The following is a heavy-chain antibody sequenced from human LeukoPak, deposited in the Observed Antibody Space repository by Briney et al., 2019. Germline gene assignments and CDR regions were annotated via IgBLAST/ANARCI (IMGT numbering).Heavy chain of an antibody. V-gene: IGHV3-7*03. Sequence: PGGSLRLSCTASGLTSSTYWMSWVRQAPGKGLEWVANMNEDGSKKYYVGSVRGRFTISRDNAKTSLYLQMSSLRAEDTAVYYCARAMNHAFNIWGQGAMVTVSS. CDR1: GLTSSTYW. CDR2: MNEDGSKK. J-gene: IGHJ3*02. CDR3: ARAMNHAFNI.